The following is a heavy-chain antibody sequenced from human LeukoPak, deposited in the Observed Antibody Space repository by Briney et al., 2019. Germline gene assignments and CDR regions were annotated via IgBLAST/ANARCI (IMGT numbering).Heavy chain of an antibody. CDR3: ARIDYFDSTGSYYYFSY. D-gene: IGHD3-22*01. V-gene: IGHV3-23*01. CDR1: GFTFDHYG. Sequence: GRSLRLSCAVSGFTFDHYGMHWVRQAPGKGLEWVSAISGSGGSTYYADSVKGRFTISRDNSKNTLYLQMNSLRAEDTAVYYCARIDYFDSTGSYYYFSYWGQGTLATVSS. J-gene: IGHJ4*02. CDR2: ISGSGGST.